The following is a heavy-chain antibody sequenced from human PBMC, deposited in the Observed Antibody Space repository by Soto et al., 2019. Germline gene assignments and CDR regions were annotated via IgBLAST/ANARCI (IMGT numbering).Heavy chain of an antibody. V-gene: IGHV1-69*12. CDR3: ARRTMVRGVLEPEFDY. CDR2: IIPIFGTA. CDR1: GGTFSSYA. J-gene: IGHJ4*02. D-gene: IGHD3-10*01. Sequence: QVQLVQSGAEVKKPGSSVKVSCKASGGTFSSYAISWVRQAPGQGLEWMGGIIPIFGTANYAQKFQGRVTITADESTNTAYMELSILRSDDTAVYYCARRTMVRGVLEPEFDYWGQGTLGTVSS.